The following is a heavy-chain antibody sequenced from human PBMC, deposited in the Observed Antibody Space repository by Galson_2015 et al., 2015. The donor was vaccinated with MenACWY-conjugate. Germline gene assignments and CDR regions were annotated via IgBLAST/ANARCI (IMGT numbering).Heavy chain of an antibody. D-gene: IGHD2-15*01. V-gene: IGHV4-39*07. CDR3: ARRHCSSGSCFFDY. CDR2: IYYCGST. Sequence: LSLTCTVSGGSISSSSYYWDWIRQPPGRGLEWIGTIYYCGSTYYNPSLKSRVTISADTSKTQFSLRLNSVTAADTAVYYCARRHCSSGSCFFDYWGQGSLVTVSS. CDR1: GGSISSSSYY. J-gene: IGHJ4*02.